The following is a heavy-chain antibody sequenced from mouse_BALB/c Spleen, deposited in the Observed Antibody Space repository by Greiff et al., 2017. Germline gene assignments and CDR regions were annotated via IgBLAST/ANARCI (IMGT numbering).Heavy chain of an antibody. CDR2: IYTGGGDT. CDR3: ARASLTTVRPPYWYFDV. Sequence: VQLQQSGAELVRPWSSVKISCNASGYAFSSYWVNWVEQRPGPGLEWVGQIYTGGGDTNYNGKFKGKATLTADKSSSTAYMQLSSLTSEDSAVYFCARASLTTVRPPYWYFDVWGAGTTVTVSS. CDR1: GYAFSSYW. V-gene: IGHV1-80*01. D-gene: IGHD1-1*01. J-gene: IGHJ1*01.